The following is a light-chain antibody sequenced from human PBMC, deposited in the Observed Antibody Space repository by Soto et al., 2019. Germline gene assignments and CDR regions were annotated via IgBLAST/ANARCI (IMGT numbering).Light chain of an antibody. CDR1: SSDVGGYNY. J-gene: IGLJ2*01. Sequence: QSALTQPASVSGSPGHSITISCTGTSSDVGGYNYVSWYQQHPDKAPKVIIYDVSNRPSGVSDRFSGSKSGNTASLTISGLQTEDEADYYCSSYTSTSTVVFGGGTQLTVL. CDR2: DVS. CDR3: SSYTSTSTVV. V-gene: IGLV2-14*01.